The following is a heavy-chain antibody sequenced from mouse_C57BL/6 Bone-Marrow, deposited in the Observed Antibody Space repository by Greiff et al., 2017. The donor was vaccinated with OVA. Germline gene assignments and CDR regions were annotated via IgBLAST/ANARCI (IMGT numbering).Heavy chain of an antibody. J-gene: IGHJ4*01. CDR1: GFTFSDYY. CDR2: INYDGSST. Sequence: EVKLMESEGGLVQPGSSMKLSCTASGFTFSDYYMAWVRQVPEKGLEWVANINYDGSSTYYLDSLKSRFIISRDNAKNILYLQMSSLKSEDTATYYCARGDYGNYVEAMDYWGQGTSVTVSS. CDR3: ARGDYGNYVEAMDY. V-gene: IGHV5-16*01. D-gene: IGHD2-1*01.